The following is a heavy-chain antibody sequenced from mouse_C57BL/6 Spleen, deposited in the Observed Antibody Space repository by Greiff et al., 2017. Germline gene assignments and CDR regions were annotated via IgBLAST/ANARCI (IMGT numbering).Heavy chain of an antibody. CDR1: GYTFTSYW. CDR3: ARDGASDY. D-gene: IGHD3-1*01. CDR2: IDPSDSYT. Sequence: QVQLQQPGAELVKPGASVKLSCKASGYTFTSYWMQWVKQRPGQGLEWIGEIDPSDSYTNYNQKVKGKATLTVDTSSSTAYMQLSSLTSEDSAVYYCARDGASDYWGQGTTLTVSS. J-gene: IGHJ2*01. V-gene: IGHV1-50*01.